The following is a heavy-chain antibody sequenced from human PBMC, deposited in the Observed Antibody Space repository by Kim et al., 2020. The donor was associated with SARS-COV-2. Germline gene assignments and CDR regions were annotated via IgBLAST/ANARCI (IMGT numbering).Heavy chain of an antibody. V-gene: IGHV1-69*13. Sequence: SVKVSCKASGGTFSSYAISWVRQAPGQGLEWMGGIIPIFGTANYAQKFQGRVTITADESTSTAYMELSSLRSEDTAVYYCAREMHGSGKMDDYYYYGMDVWGQGTTVTVSS. J-gene: IGHJ6*02. D-gene: IGHD3-10*01. CDR2: IIPIFGTA. CDR3: AREMHGSGKMDDYYYYGMDV. CDR1: GGTFSSYA.